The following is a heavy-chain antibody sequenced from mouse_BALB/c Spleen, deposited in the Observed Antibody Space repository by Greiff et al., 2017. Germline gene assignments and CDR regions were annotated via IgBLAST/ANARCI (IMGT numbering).Heavy chain of an antibody. D-gene: IGHD2-3*01. Sequence: DVMLVESGGGLVKPGGSLKLSCAASGFTFSSYTMSWVRQTPEKRLEWVATISSGGSYTYYPDSVKGRFTISRDNAKNTLYLQMSSLKSEDTAMYYCTREMGAYWGQGTLVTVSA. V-gene: IGHV5-6-4*01. CDR3: TREMGAY. CDR1: GFTFSSYT. CDR2: ISSGGSYT. J-gene: IGHJ3*01.